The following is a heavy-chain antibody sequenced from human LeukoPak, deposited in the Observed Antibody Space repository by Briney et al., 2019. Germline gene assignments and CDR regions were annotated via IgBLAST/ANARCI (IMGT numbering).Heavy chain of an antibody. CDR1: GGSISSSSYY. V-gene: IGHV4-39*01. CDR3: ARLGHYYDSSGFWD. J-gene: IGHJ4*02. Sequence: SETLSLTCTVSGGSISSSSYYWGWIRQPPGKGLEWIGSIYYSGGTYYNPSLKSRVTISVDTSKNQFSLKLSSVTAADTAVYYCARLGHYYDSSGFWDWGQGTLVTVSS. D-gene: IGHD3-22*01. CDR2: IYYSGGT.